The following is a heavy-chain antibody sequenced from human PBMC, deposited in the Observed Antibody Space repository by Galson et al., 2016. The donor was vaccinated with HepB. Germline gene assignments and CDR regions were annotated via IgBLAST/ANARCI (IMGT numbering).Heavy chain of an antibody. CDR1: GVSISNSDYY. J-gene: IGHJ1*01. Sequence: TLSLTCAVSGVSISNSDYYWSWIRQTPGKGLEWIGSIYNSGTAYYNPSLQNRVTFTKETSKNQFFLKLSSTTAADTAVYYCARAVGYCSESTCHSNGGYGFWGQGALVIVSS. CDR3: ARAVGYCSESTCHSNGGYGF. V-gene: IGHV4-30-4*01. D-gene: IGHD2-2*03. CDR2: IYNSGTA.